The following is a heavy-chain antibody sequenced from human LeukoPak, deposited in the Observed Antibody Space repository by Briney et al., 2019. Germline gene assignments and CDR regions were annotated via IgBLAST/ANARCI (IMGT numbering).Heavy chain of an antibody. CDR1: GFTLSNYG. D-gene: IGHD5-18*01. Sequence: GGSLRLSCAASGFTLSNYGMRWVRQAPGEGLEWVSYITISGGTYNADSVKGRFTISRDSAKNSLSLQMNSLRAEDTAVYYCAKGMPDMAYLDCWGQGTLVTVSS. V-gene: IGHV3-48*01. J-gene: IGHJ4*02. CDR2: ITISGGT. CDR3: AKGMPDMAYLDC.